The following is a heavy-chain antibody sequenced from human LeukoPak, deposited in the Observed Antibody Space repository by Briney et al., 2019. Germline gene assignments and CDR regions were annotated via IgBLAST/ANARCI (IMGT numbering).Heavy chain of an antibody. CDR1: GGSISSGGCY. D-gene: IGHD2-8*02. V-gene: IGHV4-61*08. CDR2: IYYNGNT. Sequence: SQTLSLTCTVSGGSISSGGCYWSWIRQPPGRGLEWIGYIYYNGNTDYNPSLQSRVSISVDMSKNQFSLKLSSVTAADTAVYYCARLGGYWDYWGQGTLVTVSS. J-gene: IGHJ4*02. CDR3: ARLGGYWDY.